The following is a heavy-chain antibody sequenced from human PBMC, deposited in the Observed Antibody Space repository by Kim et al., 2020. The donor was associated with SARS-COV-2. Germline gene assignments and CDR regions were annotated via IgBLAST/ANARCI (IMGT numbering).Heavy chain of an antibody. CDR3: AREYRYDTSGFDYLYFDY. Sequence: ASVKVSCKASGSTFPNYVVSWVRQAPGQGLEWMGGINIYDGQTKYAQKFQDRVALATDTSTNTVYMELRSLTPDDTAVFYCAREYRYDTSGFDYLYFDYW. CDR1: GSTFPNYV. D-gene: IGHD3-22*01. V-gene: IGHV1-18*04. CDR2: INIYDGQT. J-gene: IGHJ4*01.